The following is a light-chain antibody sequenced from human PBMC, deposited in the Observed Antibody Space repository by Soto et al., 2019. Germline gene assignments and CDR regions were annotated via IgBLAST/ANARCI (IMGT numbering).Light chain of an antibody. Sequence: EFVLTQSPGTLSLSPGERATLSCRASQTVRNNYLAWYQQKPGQAPRLLIYDASSRATGIPDRFSGGGSGTDFTLTISCLQSEDFATYYCQQYYSFRWTFGQGTKVDIK. CDR2: DAS. J-gene: IGKJ1*01. V-gene: IGKV3-20*01. CDR1: QTVRNNY. CDR3: QQYYSFRWT.